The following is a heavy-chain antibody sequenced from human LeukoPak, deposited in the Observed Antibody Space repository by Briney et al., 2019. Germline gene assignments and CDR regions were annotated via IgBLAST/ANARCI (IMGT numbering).Heavy chain of an antibody. CDR2: ISSSGSTI. CDR1: GFTFSSYE. V-gene: IGHV3-48*03. Sequence: GGSLRLSCAASGFTFSSYEMNWVRQAPGKGLEWVSYISSSGSTIYYADSVKGRFTISRDNAKNSLYLQLNSLRVEDTAVYYCARDLDYGDYAPWDSWGQGTLVTVSS. D-gene: IGHD4-17*01. CDR3: ARDLDYGDYAPWDS. J-gene: IGHJ4*02.